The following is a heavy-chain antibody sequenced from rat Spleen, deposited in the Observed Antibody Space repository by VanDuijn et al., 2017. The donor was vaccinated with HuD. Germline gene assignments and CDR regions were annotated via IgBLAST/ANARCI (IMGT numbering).Heavy chain of an antibody. J-gene: IGHJ2*01. CDR2: ISADGVNT. CDR1: GFTFSNYW. V-gene: IGHV5-58*01. CDR3: TRCFDL. Sequence: EVQLVESGGGLVQPGRSLKLSCVASGFTFSNYWMYWVRQAPGKGLEWVSSISADGVNTYYPDSVKGRFTISRDNAKNTLYLQMDSLRSEDTATYYCTRCFDLWGQGVMVTVSS.